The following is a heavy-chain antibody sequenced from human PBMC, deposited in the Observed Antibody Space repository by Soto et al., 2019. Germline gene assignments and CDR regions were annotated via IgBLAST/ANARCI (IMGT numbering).Heavy chain of an antibody. J-gene: IGHJ5*02. CDR1: GGSISSYY. CDR3: ARLTSCYSCWFDP. V-gene: IGHV4-59*01. D-gene: IGHD2-15*01. CDR2: IYYSGST. Sequence: QVQLQESGPGLVKPSETLSLTCTVSGGSISSYYWSWIRQPPGKGLEWIGNIYYSGSTNYNPSLKSRVTISVDTSKNQFSLKLSSVTAADTAVYYCARLTSCYSCWFDPWGQGTLVTVSS.